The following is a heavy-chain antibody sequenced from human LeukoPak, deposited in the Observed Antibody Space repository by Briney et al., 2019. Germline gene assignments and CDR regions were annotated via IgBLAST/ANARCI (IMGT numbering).Heavy chain of an antibody. Sequence: SETLSLTCTVSGGSISSGGYYWSWIRQPPGKGLEWIGYIYHSGSTYYNPSLKSRVTMSVDTSKNQFSLKLSSVTAADTAVYYCARDSSSSGWFDPWGQGTLVTVSS. CDR2: IYHSGST. D-gene: IGHD6-6*01. V-gene: IGHV4-30-2*01. CDR1: GGSISSGGYY. J-gene: IGHJ5*02. CDR3: ARDSSSSGWFDP.